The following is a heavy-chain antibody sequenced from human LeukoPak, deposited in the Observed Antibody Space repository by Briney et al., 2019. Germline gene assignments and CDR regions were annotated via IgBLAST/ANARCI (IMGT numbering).Heavy chain of an antibody. CDR3: ARGRYDSSGYYYLYDY. CDR1: GFTFSDYE. D-gene: IGHD3-22*01. Sequence: PGGSLRLSCAASGFTFSDYEMNWVPQAPGKGLEWVSYISRSGSTIYYADSVKGRFTISRDNAKNSLYLQMNSLRAEDTAVYYCARGRYDSSGYYYLYDYWGQGTLVTVSS. J-gene: IGHJ4*02. V-gene: IGHV3-48*03. CDR2: ISRSGSTI.